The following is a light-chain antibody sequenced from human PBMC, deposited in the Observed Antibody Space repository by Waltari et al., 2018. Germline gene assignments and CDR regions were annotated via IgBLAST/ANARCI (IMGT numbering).Light chain of an antibody. J-gene: IGKJ2*01. CDR2: AAS. CDR3: QQSYSSPYT. V-gene: IGKV1-39*01. Sequence: DIQMTQSPSSLSASVGDRVTITCRASQSIRNFLNWYQQKPGKAPKLLIYAASSLQGGVPSRFSGSGSGTDLTLTISSLQPEDFATYSGQQSYSSPYTFGQGTKLQIK. CDR1: QSIRNF.